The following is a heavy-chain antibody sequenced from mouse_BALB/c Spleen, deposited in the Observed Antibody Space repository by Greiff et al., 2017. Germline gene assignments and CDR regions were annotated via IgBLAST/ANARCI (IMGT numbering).Heavy chain of an antibody. J-gene: IGHJ3*01. CDR1: GFTFSSYA. CDR2: ISSGGSYT. V-gene: IGHV5-9-3*01. D-gene: IGHD1-1*01. CDR3: ARLYYGSSYAY. Sequence: DVKLVESGGGLVKPGGSLKLSCAASGFTFSSYAMSWVRQTPEKRLEWVATISSGGSYTYYPDSVKGRFTISRDNAKNTLYLQMSSLRSEDTAMYYCARLYYGSSYAYWGQGTLVTVSA.